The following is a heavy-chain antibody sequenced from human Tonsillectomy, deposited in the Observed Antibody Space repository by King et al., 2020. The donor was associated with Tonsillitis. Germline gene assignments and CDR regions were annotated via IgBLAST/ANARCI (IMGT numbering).Heavy chain of an antibody. V-gene: IGHV3-30-3*01. D-gene: IGHD4-23*01. CDR2: ISKDGTNK. Sequence: VQLVESGGGVVQPGRSLRLSCEASGFTFSSYTMHWVRQAPGKGLEWVSVISKDGTNKYYAESVKGRLTISRDNSKKTLYLEINSVRGDDTAVYYCARAPPTVGLDYWGQGALVTVSS. CDR3: ARAPPTVGLDY. CDR1: GFTFSSYT. J-gene: IGHJ4*02.